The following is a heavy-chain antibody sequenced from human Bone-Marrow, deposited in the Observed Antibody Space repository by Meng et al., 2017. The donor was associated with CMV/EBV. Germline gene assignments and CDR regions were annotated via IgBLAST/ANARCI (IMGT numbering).Heavy chain of an antibody. V-gene: IGHV3-48*03. CDR2: ISSSGSTI. J-gene: IGHJ4*02. Sequence: GGSLRLSCAASGFTFSSYEMNWVRQAPGKGLEWVSYISSSGSTIYYADSVKGRFTISRDNAKNSLYLQMNSLRAEDTAVYYCASLDTAMDNDYWGQGTRVTVSS. CDR1: GFTFSSYE. D-gene: IGHD5-18*01. CDR3: ASLDTAMDNDY.